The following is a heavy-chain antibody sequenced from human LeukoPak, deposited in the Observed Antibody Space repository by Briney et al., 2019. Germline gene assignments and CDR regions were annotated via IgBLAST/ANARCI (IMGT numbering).Heavy chain of an antibody. CDR3: ARDTGAVTPTDY. CDR2: ISGFNGDT. CDR1: GYTFTSYG. D-gene: IGHD4-11*01. Sequence: GASVEVSCKASGYTFTSYGLNWVRQAPGQGLEWMGWISGFNGDTIYAQKIQGRVTITTDTSTTTAYMELRNLRSDDTAVYYCARDTGAVTPTDYWGPGTLVTVSS. J-gene: IGHJ4*02. V-gene: IGHV1-18*01.